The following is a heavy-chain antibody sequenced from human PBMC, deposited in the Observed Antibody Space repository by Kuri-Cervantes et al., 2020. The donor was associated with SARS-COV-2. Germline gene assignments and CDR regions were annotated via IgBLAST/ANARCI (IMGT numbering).Heavy chain of an antibody. CDR2: ISAYKGNT. CDR3: ASPRGYCPNGVCLREFDS. D-gene: IGHD2-8*01. Sequence: ASVKVSCKASGYTFTSYGISWVRQAPGQGLEWMGWISAYKGNTNYAQKLQGRVTMTTDTSTSTAYMELSSLRSEDTAVYYCASPRGYCPNGVCLREFDSWGQGTLVTVSS. CDR1: GYTFTSYG. J-gene: IGHJ5*01. V-gene: IGHV1-18*01.